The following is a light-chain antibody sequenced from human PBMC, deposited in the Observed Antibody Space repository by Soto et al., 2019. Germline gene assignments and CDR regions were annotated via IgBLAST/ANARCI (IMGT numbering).Light chain of an antibody. CDR1: QSISSY. Sequence: DIQMTQSPSSLSASVVYRGTITCRASQSISSYLNWYQQKPGKAPKLLIYAASSLQSGVPSRFSGSGSGTDFTLTISSLQPEDFATYYCQQSYSTPWTFGQGTKVDIK. CDR3: QQSYSTPWT. V-gene: IGKV1-39*01. J-gene: IGKJ1*01. CDR2: AAS.